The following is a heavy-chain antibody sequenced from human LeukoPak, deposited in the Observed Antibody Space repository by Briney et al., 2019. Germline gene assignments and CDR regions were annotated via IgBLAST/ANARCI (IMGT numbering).Heavy chain of an antibody. D-gene: IGHD3-9*01. Sequence: GGSLRLSCAASGFTLSSYAMSWVRQAPGKGLEWVSGISGSGSTTYYADSVKGRFAISRDNSKNTLYLQMNSLRAEDTAVYYCAKTPGDILTGGPWGQGTLVTVSS. J-gene: IGHJ5*02. V-gene: IGHV3-23*01. CDR1: GFTLSSYA. CDR2: ISGSGSTT. CDR3: AKTPGDILTGGP.